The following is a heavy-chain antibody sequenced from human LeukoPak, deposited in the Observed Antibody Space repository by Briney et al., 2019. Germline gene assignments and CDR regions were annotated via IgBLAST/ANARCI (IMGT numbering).Heavy chain of an antibody. J-gene: IGHJ4*02. D-gene: IGHD2-15*01. Sequence: SETLSLTCTVSGGSISSSSYYWGWIRQPPGKGLEWIGSIYYSGSTYYNPSLKSRVTISVDTSKNQFSLNLNSVTAADTAIYYCATVLSSGRVGHWGQGALVTVSS. V-gene: IGHV4-39*07. CDR2: IYYSGST. CDR3: ATVLSSGRVGH. CDR1: GGSISSSSYY.